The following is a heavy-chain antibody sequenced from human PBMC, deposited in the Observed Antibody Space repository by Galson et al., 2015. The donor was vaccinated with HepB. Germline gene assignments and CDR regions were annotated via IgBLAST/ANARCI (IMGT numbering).Heavy chain of an antibody. V-gene: IGHV3-66*02. Sequence: LRLSCAASGFTVSSNYMSWVRQAPGKGLEWVSVIYSGGSTYYADSVKGRFTISRDNSKNTLYLQMNSLRAEDTAVYYCAREEPPKNDAFDIWGQGTMVTVSS. J-gene: IGHJ3*02. CDR3: AREEPPKNDAFDI. D-gene: IGHD1-26*01. CDR2: IYSGGST. CDR1: GFTVSSNY.